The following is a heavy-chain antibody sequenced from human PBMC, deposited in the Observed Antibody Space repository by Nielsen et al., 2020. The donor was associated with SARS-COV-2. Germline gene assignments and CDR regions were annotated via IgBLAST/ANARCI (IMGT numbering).Heavy chain of an antibody. D-gene: IGHD6-25*01. Sequence: WIRQPPGKGLEWIGSISYSGSTYYNPTLKSRVTISVDTSKYQFSLKLSSVTAADTEFSLKPSSVTAADTAVYYCARGLIAAIDAFDIWGQGTMVTVSS. CDR2: ISYSGST. CDR3: PSSVTAADTAVYYCARGLIAAIDAFDI. J-gene: IGHJ3*02. V-gene: IGHV4-39*07.